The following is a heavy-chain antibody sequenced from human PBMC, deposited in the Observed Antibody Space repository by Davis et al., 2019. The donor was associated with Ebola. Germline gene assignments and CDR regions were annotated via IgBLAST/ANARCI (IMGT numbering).Heavy chain of an antibody. V-gene: IGHV5-51*01. J-gene: IGHJ3*02. D-gene: IGHD3-22*01. CDR2: IYPGDSDT. Sequence: GESLKISCKGSGYSFTNYWIGWVRQMPGKGLEWMGIIYPGDSDTRYSPSFQGQVTISADKSISTAYLQWSSLKASDTAMYYCARLRDYYDSRSYAFDIWGQGTMVTVSS. CDR1: GYSFTNYW. CDR3: ARLRDYYDSRSYAFDI.